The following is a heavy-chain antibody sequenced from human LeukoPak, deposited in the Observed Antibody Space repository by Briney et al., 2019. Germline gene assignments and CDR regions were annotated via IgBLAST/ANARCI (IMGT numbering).Heavy chain of an antibody. J-gene: IGHJ4*02. D-gene: IGHD3-22*01. CDR2: ISSSGSTI. CDR3: ASDFHYYYDSSGYPTKIDY. Sequence: GGSLRLSCAASGFTFSDYYMSWIRQAPGKGLEWVSYISSSGSTIYYADSVKGRFTISRDNAKNSLYLQMNSLRAEDTAVYYCASDFHYYYDSSGYPTKIDYWGQGTLVTASS. CDR1: GFTFSDYY. V-gene: IGHV3-11*04.